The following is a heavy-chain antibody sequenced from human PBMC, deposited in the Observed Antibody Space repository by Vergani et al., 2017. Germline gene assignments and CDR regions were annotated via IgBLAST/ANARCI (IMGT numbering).Heavy chain of an antibody. CDR1: GGSISSYY. CDR2: IYYSGST. V-gene: IGHV4-59*01. J-gene: IGHJ6*02. D-gene: IGHD4-17*01. CDR3: ARVKNYGDFAPYYYYYGMDV. Sequence: QVQLQESGPGLVKPSETLSLTCTVSGGSISSYYWSWIRQPPGKGLEWIGYIYYSGSTNYNPSLKSRVTISVDTSKNQFSLKLSSVTAADTAVYYCARVKNYGDFAPYYYYYGMDVWGQGTTVTVSS.